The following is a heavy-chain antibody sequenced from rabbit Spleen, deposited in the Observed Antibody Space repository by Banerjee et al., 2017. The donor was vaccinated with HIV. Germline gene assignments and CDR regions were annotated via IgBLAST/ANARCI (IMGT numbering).Heavy chain of an antibody. CDR3: ARDTGTSFSSYGMDL. V-gene: IGHV1S40*01. CDR1: GFSFSSSAY. D-gene: IGHD7-1*01. J-gene: IGHJ6*01. CDR2: IAGSSSGFP. Sequence: QSLEESGGGLVQPEGSLTLTCKASGFSFSSSAYICWVRQGPGKGLEWISCIAGSSSGFPYSATWATGRFTISKTSSTTVTLQMTSLTVADTATYFCARDTGTSFSSYGMDLWGQGPLVTVS.